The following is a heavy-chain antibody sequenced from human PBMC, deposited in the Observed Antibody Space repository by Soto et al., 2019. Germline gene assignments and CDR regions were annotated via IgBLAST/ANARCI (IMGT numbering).Heavy chain of an antibody. J-gene: IGHJ4*02. Sequence: QVQLVESGGGVVQPGRSLRLSCAASGFTFSSYGMHWVRQAPGKGLEWVAVIWYDGSNKYYADSVKGRFTISRDNSKNTLYLQMNSLRAGDTAVYYCARDDGGGTLDYWGQGTLVTVSS. CDR2: IWYDGSNK. V-gene: IGHV3-33*01. CDR3: ARDDGGGTLDY. CDR1: GFTFSSYG. D-gene: IGHD3-16*01.